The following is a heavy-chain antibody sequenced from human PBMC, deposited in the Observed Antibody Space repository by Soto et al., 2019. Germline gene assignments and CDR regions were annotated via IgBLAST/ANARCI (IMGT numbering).Heavy chain of an antibody. J-gene: IGHJ4*02. CDR1: GYTFTRYY. D-gene: IGHD3-3*01. V-gene: IGHV1-46*03. CDR2: INPSGGST. Sequence: GASVKVSCKASGYTFTRYYMHWVRQAPGQGLEWMGIINPSGGSTSYAQKFQGRVTMTRDTSTSTVYMELSSLRSEDTAVYYCARVAALVRSGYYTHFDYWGQGTLVTVSS. CDR3: ARVAALVRSGYYTHFDY.